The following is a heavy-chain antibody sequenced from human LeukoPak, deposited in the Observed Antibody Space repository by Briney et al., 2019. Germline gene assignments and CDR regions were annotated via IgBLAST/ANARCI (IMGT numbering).Heavy chain of an antibody. CDR3: AKGPPHTLLCITVVRGVNPFYYDY. CDR1: GFTFSSYA. D-gene: IGHD3-10*01. V-gene: IGHV3-23*01. J-gene: IGHJ4*02. CDR2: ISGGGGST. Sequence: GGSLRLSCAASGFTFSSYAMSWVRQAPGKGLEWVSAISGGGGSTYYADSVKGRFTISRDNSKNTPYLQMNGPRAEDKAVYYCAKGPPHTLLCITVVRGVNPFYYDYWGQGTLVTVSP.